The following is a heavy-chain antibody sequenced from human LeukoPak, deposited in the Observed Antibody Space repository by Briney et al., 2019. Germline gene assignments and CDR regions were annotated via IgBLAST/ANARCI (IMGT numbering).Heavy chain of an antibody. J-gene: IGHJ4*02. CDR3: ASGVTTVTCDY. CDR2: ISYDGSNK. Sequence: GGTLSLYCSASGFTISSYGMYLGRQAPVKGQKWVAVISYDGSNKYYAVSVKGRFTISRDNSKNTLYLQMNSLRAEDTAVYYCASGVTTVTCDYWGQGTLVTVSS. CDR1: GFTISSYG. D-gene: IGHD4-17*01. V-gene: IGHV3-30*03.